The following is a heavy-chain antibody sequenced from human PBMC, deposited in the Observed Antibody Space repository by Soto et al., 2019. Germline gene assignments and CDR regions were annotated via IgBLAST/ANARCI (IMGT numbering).Heavy chain of an antibody. V-gene: IGHV1-69*04. J-gene: IGHJ5*02. D-gene: IGHD1-7*01. CDR2: IFPHLAMV. CDR3: AKEDGTAFKP. CDR1: GGDLRNSG. Sequence: QVHLVQSGAEMKKPGSSVKVSCKVSGGDLRNSGISWVRQAPGQGLEWMGGIFPHLAMVDYSKKFQGRVTITAYESTNTAYMDLCSLRSDHTAGYYSAKEDGTAFKPWGQGTLVIVSS.